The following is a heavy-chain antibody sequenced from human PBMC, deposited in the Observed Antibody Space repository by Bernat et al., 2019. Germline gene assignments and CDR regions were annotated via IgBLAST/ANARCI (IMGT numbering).Heavy chain of an antibody. J-gene: IGHJ4*02. D-gene: IGHD3-9*01. CDR1: GFTFSSYG. V-gene: IGHV3-33*01. CDR2: IWYDGSNK. CDR3: ARDQDSGDYDILTGAFDY. Sequence: QVQLVESGGGVVQPGRSLRLSCAASGFTFSSYGMHWVRQAPGKGLEWVAVIWYDGSNKYYADSVKGRFTISRDNSKNTLYLQMNSLRAEDTAVYYCARDQDSGDYDILTGAFDYWGQGTLVTVSS.